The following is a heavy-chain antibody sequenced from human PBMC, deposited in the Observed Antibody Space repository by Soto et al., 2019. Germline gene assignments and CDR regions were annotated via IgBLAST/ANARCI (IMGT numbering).Heavy chain of an antibody. D-gene: IGHD6-19*01. Sequence: LALTCSVSGADINTYSWTWIRQPAGKGLEWIGRIYTSASINYNPSLRGRVTLSVDTSTNQVSLKLASMTAADTAVYYCARDREAGYNFYYGMDVWGQGTTVTVSS. CDR2: IYTSASI. CDR3: ARDREAGYNFYYGMDV. CDR1: GADINTYS. V-gene: IGHV4-4*07. J-gene: IGHJ6*02.